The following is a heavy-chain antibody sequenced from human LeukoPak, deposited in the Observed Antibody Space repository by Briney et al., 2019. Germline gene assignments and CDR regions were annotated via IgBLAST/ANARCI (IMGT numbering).Heavy chain of an antibody. CDR3: ARAIPIVASLGYYYYYMDV. D-gene: IGHD5-12*01. CDR1: GDSVSGNSVA. CDR2: TYYRSKWYN. J-gene: IGHJ6*03. Sequence: SQTLSLTCAISGDSVSGNSVAWHWIRQSPSRGLEWLGRTYYRSKWYNDYAVSVKSRLTINPDTSKNQVSLQLNSVTPEDTAVYYCARAIPIVASLGYYYYYMDVWGKGTTVTVSS. V-gene: IGHV6-1*01.